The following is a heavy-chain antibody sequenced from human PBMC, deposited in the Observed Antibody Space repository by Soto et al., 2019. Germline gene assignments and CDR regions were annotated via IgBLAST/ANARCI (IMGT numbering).Heavy chain of an antibody. CDR1: GYTLTELS. CDR3: ATVVGSGSRSYYYYYYMDV. Sequence: ASVKVSCKVSGYTLTELSMHWVRQAPGKGLEWMGGFDPEDGETIYEQKFQGRITMTEDTSTDTAYMELSSLRSEDPAVYYCATVVGSGSRSYYYYYYMDVWGKGTTVTVSS. CDR2: FDPEDGET. D-gene: IGHD3-10*01. J-gene: IGHJ6*03. V-gene: IGHV1-24*01.